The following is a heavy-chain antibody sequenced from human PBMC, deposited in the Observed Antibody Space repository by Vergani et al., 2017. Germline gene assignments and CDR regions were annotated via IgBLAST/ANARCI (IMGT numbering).Heavy chain of an antibody. CDR2: IKNTGDST. CDR1: GFTFSSHA. J-gene: IGHJ4*02. Sequence: EVQLLQSEGAVVQPGGSLRLSCVASGFTFSSHAMSWVRQGHGQGLEWVSSIKNTGDSTHYADSVKGRFTISRDNSKNTLYLQMNSLRVEDTAVYYCAKRSRAPFYCSSTSCPQPFDYWGQGTLVTVSS. CDR3: AKRSRAPFYCSSTSCPQPFDY. V-gene: IGHV3-23*01. D-gene: IGHD2-2*01.